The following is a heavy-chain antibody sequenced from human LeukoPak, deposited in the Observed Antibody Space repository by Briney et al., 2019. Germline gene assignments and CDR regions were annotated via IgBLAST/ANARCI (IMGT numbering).Heavy chain of an antibody. CDR3: ARDREVVTAIPPPYYFDY. Sequence: SETLSLTCTVSGGSISSSSYYWGWIRQPPGKGLEWIGSIYYSGSTYYNPSLKSRVTISVDTSKNQFSLKLSSVTAADTAVYYCARDREVVTAIPPPYYFDYWGQGTLVTVSS. D-gene: IGHD2-21*02. J-gene: IGHJ4*02. V-gene: IGHV4-39*07. CDR2: IYYSGST. CDR1: GGSISSSSYY.